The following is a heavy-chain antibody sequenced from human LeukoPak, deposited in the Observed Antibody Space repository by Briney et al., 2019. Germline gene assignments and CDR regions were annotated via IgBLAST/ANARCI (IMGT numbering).Heavy chain of an antibody. CDR1: GGSISSYY. V-gene: IGHV4-59*01. CDR3: ARQRGSSFGGYWFDP. CDR2: IYHSGST. J-gene: IGHJ5*02. Sequence: RTSETLSLTCTVSGGSISSYYWSWIRQPPGKGLEWIGYIYHSGSTYYNPSLKSRVTISVDRSKNQFSLRLSSVTAADTAVYYCARQRGSSFGGYWFDPWGQGTLVTVSS. D-gene: IGHD6-6*01.